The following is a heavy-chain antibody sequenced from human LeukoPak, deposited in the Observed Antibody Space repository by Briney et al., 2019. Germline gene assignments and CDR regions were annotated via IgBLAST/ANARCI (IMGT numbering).Heavy chain of an antibody. CDR3: ASGLELDY. CDR1: GFTFRSYW. V-gene: IGHV3-7*03. J-gene: IGHJ4*02. Sequence: GGSLRLSCAASGFTFRSYWMRWVRQAPGKGLEWVANIKQDGSEKNYVDSVKGRFTISRDNAKNSLYLQMNSLRAEDTAVYYCASGLELDYWGQGILVTVSS. CDR2: IKQDGSEK.